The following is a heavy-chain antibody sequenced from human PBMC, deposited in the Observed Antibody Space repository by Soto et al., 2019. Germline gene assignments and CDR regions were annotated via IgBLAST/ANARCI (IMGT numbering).Heavy chain of an antibody. CDR3: ASLAAAGTYFDY. V-gene: IGHV1-3*01. D-gene: IGHD6-13*01. CDR2: INAGNGNT. Sequence: GASVKVSCKASGYTFTSYAMHWVRQAPGQRLEWMGWINAGNGNTKYSQKFQGRVTITRDTSAGTAYMELSSLRSEDTAVYYCASLAAAGTYFDYWGQGTLVTVSS. CDR1: GYTFTSYA. J-gene: IGHJ4*02.